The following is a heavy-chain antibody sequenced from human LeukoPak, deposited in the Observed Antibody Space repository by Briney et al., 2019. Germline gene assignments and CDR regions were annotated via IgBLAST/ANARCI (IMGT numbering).Heavy chain of an antibody. Sequence: PGGSLRLSCAASGFIFTSNRMNWVRQAPGKGLEWEANIKHDGSEQIYVDSVKGRFTISRDNAKDSVYLQMISLRAEDTAVYYCTRGLGEHGGVSDRWGQGTLVIVS. D-gene: IGHD3-16*01. CDR2: IKHDGSEQ. CDR1: GFIFTSNR. J-gene: IGHJ5*02. CDR3: TRGLGEHGGVSDR. V-gene: IGHV3-7*01.